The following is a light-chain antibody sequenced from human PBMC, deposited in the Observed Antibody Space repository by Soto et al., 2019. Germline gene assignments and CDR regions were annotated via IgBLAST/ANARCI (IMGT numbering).Light chain of an antibody. CDR3: MQAVQTPPT. CDR1: QSLLHSNGYNY. CDR2: LGS. Sequence: DIVMTQSPLSLPVTPGEPASISCRSSQSLLHSNGYNYLDWYLQKPGQSPQLLIYLGSNRASGVPDRFSGSGSGTDFTLKISRVEAEDVGVYYCMQAVQTPPTFGQGTKREIK. V-gene: IGKV2-28*01. J-gene: IGKJ2*01.